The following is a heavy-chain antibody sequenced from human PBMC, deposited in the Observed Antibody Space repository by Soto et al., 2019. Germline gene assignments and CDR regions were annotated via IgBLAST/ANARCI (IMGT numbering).Heavy chain of an antibody. Sequence: QVELVQSGAEVKKPGASVKVSFKASGYTFSRSGISCVRKAPGQGLEWLGWINLANGNTNYAQHLQSRVSLTTDTSTSTAYMDLRSPRSHGLAVYHCSRAQGITTFVVYSMYYYRMEVWGQGTTVTVSS. CDR2: INLANGNT. CDR3: SRAQGITTFVVYSMYYYRMEV. D-gene: IGHD3-3*01. V-gene: IGHV1-18*03. J-gene: IGHJ6*02. CDR1: GYTFSRSG.